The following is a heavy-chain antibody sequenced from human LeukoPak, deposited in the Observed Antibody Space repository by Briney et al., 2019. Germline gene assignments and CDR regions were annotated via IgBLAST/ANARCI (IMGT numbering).Heavy chain of an antibody. CDR3: ARDTWELLEGSYYYYGMDV. CDR2: ISGSGGST. V-gene: IGHV3-23*01. CDR1: GFTFSSYA. D-gene: IGHD1-26*01. J-gene: IGHJ6*02. Sequence: GGSLRLSCAASGFTFSSYAMSWVRQAPGKGLEWVSAISGSGGSTNYAPSVKGRFTISRDNSKHTLYLQMNSLRAEDAAVYYCARDTWELLEGSYYYYGMDVWGQGTTVTVSS.